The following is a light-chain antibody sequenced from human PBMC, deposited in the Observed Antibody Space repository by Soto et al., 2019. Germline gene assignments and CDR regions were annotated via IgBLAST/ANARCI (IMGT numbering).Light chain of an antibody. Sequence: QSVLTPPASVSGSPGQSITISCTGTSSDVGGYNYVSWYQQHPGKAPKLIIYEVSNRPSGVSHRFSGSKSGNTASLTISGLQAEDEADYYCSSYTSSYTYVFGSGTKVTVL. CDR1: SSDVGGYNY. J-gene: IGLJ1*01. CDR2: EVS. V-gene: IGLV2-14*01. CDR3: SSYTSSYTYV.